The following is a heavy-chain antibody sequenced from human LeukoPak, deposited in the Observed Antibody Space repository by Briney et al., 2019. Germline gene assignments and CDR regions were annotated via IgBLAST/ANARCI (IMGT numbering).Heavy chain of an antibody. V-gene: IGHV4-34*01. CDR1: GGSFSGYY. J-gene: IGHJ4*02. CDR3: AVFLPYCSGGSCYSDY. CDR2: INHSGST. Sequence: SETLSPTCAVYGGSFSGYYWSWIRQPPGKGLEWIGEINHSGSTNYNPSLKSRVTISVDTSKNQFSLKLSSVTAADTAVYYCAVFLPYCSGGSCYSDYWGQGTLVTVSS. D-gene: IGHD2-15*01.